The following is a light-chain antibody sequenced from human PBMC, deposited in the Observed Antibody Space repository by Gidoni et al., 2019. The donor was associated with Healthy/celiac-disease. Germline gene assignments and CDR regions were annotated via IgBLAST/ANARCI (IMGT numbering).Light chain of an antibody. V-gene: IGKV3-15*01. CDR3: QQYNNWPLYT. Sequence: EIVMTQSPATMSVSPGERATLSCRASQSVRSNLAWYQQKPGQAPSLLIYGASTRATGIPARFSGSGSGTEFTLTISRLPSEDFAVYYCQQYNNWPLYTFGQGTKLEIK. CDR2: GAS. J-gene: IGKJ2*01. CDR1: QSVRSN.